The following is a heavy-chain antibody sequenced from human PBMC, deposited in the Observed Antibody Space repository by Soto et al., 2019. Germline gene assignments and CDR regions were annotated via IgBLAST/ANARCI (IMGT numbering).Heavy chain of an antibody. V-gene: IGHV1-18*04. CDR2: ISAYNGNT. Sequence: QVQLVQSGAEVKKPGASVKVSCKASGYTFTSYGMSWVRQAPGQGLEWMGWISAYNGNTNYAQKLQGRVTMTTDTSTSTAYMELRSLRSDDTAVYYCARVGDYGDYVSRGLVDVWGQGTTVTVSS. CDR3: ARVGDYGDYVSRGLVDV. CDR1: GYTFTSYG. J-gene: IGHJ6*02. D-gene: IGHD4-17*01.